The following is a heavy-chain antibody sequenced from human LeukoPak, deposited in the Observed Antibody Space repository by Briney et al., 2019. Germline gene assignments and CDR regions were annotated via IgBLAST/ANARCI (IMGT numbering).Heavy chain of an antibody. CDR2: INTSGST. V-gene: IGHV4-4*07. J-gene: IGHJ4*02. CDR1: DGSISKYY. Sequence: TETLSLTCTVSDGSISKYYWSWIRQPAGKGLEWIGRINTSGSTDYNPSLKSRVTMSVDTSKNQFSLNLRSLTAADTAVYYCARSRGTTLVTRFDYWGQGTLVTVSS. CDR3: ARSRGTTLVTRFDY. D-gene: IGHD5-18*01.